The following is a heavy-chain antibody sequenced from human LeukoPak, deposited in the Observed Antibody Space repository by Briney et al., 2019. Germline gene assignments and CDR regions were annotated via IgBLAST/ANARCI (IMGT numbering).Heavy chain of an antibody. CDR1: GFTFGDYA. Sequence: GGSLRLSCTASGFTFGDYAMSWVRQAPGKGLEWVGFIRSKAYGGTTEYAASVKGRFTTSRDDSKSIAYLQMNSLKTEDTAVYYCTRDRGYYHYMDVWGKGTTVTISS. V-gene: IGHV3-49*04. CDR2: IRSKAYGGTT. CDR3: TRDRGYYHYMDV. J-gene: IGHJ6*03. D-gene: IGHD3-10*01.